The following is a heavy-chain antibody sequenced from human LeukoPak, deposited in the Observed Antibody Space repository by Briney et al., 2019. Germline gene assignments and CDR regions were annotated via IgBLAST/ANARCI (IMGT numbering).Heavy chain of an antibody. CDR2: ISAYNGNT. CDR1: GYTFTSYS. J-gene: IGHJ4*02. D-gene: IGHD2-15*01. V-gene: IGHV1-18*01. Sequence: ASVKVSCKASGYTFTSYSISWVRQAPGQGLEWMGWISAYNGNTIYAQKVKGRVTMTTGTSTSTAYRELRSLKSDDTAVYYYARASYCSGGSCYSDYWGQGTLVTVSS. CDR3: ARASYCSGGSCYSDY.